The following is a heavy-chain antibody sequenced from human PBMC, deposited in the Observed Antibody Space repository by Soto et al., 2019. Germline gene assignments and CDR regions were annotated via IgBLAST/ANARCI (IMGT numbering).Heavy chain of an antibody. CDR2: IYSGGST. V-gene: IGHV3-66*01. J-gene: IGHJ4*02. Sequence: GGSLRLSCAASGFIVSSNYMSWVRQAPGKGLEWVSVIYSGGSTFYADSVKGRFIISRDDSKNTLFLQMHSLRTEDTAVYYCAKDGYCNGVSCYLYYLDYWGQGT. D-gene: IGHD2-15*01. CDR3: AKDGYCNGVSCYLYYLDY. CDR1: GFIVSSNY.